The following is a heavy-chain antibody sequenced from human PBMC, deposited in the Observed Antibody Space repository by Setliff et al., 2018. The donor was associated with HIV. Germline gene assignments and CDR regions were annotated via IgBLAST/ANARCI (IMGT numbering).Heavy chain of an antibody. CDR3: ARDPPPTTMVRGVINSGDWFDP. CDR1: GYSFTTYA. J-gene: IGHJ5*02. CDR2: ISTGNGQT. V-gene: IGHV1-3*04. D-gene: IGHD3-10*01. Sequence: ASVKVSCKASGYSFTTYAIHWVRQAPGQRLEWVGWISTGNGQTKYSQNFQGRITFSRDTSASTAYMELSSLRSEDTAVYYCARDPPPTTMVRGVINSGDWFDPWGQGTLVTVSS.